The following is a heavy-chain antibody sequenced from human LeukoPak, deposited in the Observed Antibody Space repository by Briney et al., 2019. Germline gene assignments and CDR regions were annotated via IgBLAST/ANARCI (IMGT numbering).Heavy chain of an antibody. D-gene: IGHD3-10*01. CDR1: GFTFSSYA. CDR3: ARKRGFGNYYYYGMDV. J-gene: IGHJ6*02. CDR2: ISSNGGST. V-gene: IGHV3-64*04. Sequence: GGSLRLSCSASGFTFSSYAMHWVRQAPGKGLEYVSAISSNGGSTYYADSVKGRFTISRDNSKNTLYLQMNSLRAEDTAVYYCARKRGFGNYYYYGMDVWGQGTTVTVSS.